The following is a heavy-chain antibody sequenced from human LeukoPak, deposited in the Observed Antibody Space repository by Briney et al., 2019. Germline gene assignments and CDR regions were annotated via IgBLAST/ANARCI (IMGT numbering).Heavy chain of an antibody. CDR3: ARSSPFDY. J-gene: IGHJ4*02. Sequence: PGGSLRLSCAASGFTFRRYGMSWVRQAPGKGLEWVSAISGSGGSTYYADSVKGRFTISRDNSKNTPYLQMNSLRAEDTAVYYCARSSPFDYWGQGTLVTVSS. V-gene: IGHV3-23*01. D-gene: IGHD6-13*01. CDR2: ISGSGGST. CDR1: GFTFRRYG.